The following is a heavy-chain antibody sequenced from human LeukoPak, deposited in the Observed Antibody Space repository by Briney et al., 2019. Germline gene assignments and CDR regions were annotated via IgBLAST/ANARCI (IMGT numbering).Heavy chain of an antibody. CDR3: TRGRGIAAPGPRSLFDY. CDR1: GYTFTKYY. J-gene: IGHJ4*02. D-gene: IGHD6-13*01. CDR2: IDPSGGST. Sequence: ASVKVSCKASGYTFTKYYMHWVRQAPGQGLEWMGIIDPSGGSTSYAQTFQGRVTMTRDTSTSTFYMELSSLRSEDTAVYYCTRGRGIAAPGPRSLFDYWGQGTLVTVSS. V-gene: IGHV1-46*01.